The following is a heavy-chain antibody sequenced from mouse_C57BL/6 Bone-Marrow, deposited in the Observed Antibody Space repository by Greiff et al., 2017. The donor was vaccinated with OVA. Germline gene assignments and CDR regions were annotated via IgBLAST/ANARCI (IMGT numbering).Heavy chain of an antibody. D-gene: IGHD1-1*01. CDR2: ISSGGDYI. CDR1: GFTFSSSA. CDR3: TRILDAMDY. V-gene: IGHV5-9-1*02. J-gene: IGHJ4*01. Sequence: EVTLQASGDGLVQPGGSLKLSCAASGFTFSSSAISWVRQTPEKRLEWVAYISSGGDYIYYADTVKGRFTISRDNARNTLYLQMSSLKSDDTAMYYCTRILDAMDYWGQGTSVTVSS.